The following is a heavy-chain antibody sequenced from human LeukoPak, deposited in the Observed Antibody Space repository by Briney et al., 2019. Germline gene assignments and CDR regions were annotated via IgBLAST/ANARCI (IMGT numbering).Heavy chain of an antibody. CDR2: ISDSGGAI. CDR1: GFTFSTYA. Sequence: GGSLRLSCAASGFTFSTYALNWVRQAPGKGLEWVSAISDSGGAIFYADSVKGRFTMSRDNSKNSLFLQMNSLRAEDTALYYCARVYYDYVWGSYRPTFDYWGQGTLVTVSS. CDR3: ARVYYDYVWGSYRPTFDY. V-gene: IGHV3-23*01. J-gene: IGHJ4*02. D-gene: IGHD3-16*02.